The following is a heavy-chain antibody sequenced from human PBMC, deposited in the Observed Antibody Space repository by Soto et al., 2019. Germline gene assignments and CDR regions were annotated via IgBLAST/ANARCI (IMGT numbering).Heavy chain of an antibody. CDR3: ATDQGTILQMKNAFDI. CDR2: ISYDGSNK. D-gene: IGHD4-4*01. CDR1: GFTFSSYG. V-gene: IGHV3-30*03. Sequence: PGGSLRLSCAASGFTFSSYGMHWVRQAPGKGLEWVAVISYDGSNKYYADSVKGRFTISRDNSKNTLYLQMNSLRAEDTAVYYCATDQGTILQMKNAFDIWGQGTMVTVSS. J-gene: IGHJ3*02.